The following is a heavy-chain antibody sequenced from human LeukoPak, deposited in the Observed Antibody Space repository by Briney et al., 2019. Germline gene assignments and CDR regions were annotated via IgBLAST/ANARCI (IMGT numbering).Heavy chain of an antibody. D-gene: IGHD5-18*01. Sequence: GGSLRLSCAASGFTFSSYAMHWVRQAPGKGLEWVAVISYDGSNKYYADSVKGRFTISRDNSKNTLYLQMNSLRAEDTAVYYCARGGYSYGYWGFDYWGQGTLVTVSS. J-gene: IGHJ4*02. CDR2: ISYDGSNK. CDR1: GFTFSSYA. CDR3: ARGGYSYGYWGFDY. V-gene: IGHV3-30*01.